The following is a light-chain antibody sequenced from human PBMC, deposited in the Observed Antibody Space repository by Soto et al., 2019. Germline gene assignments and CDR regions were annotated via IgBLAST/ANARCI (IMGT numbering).Light chain of an antibody. CDR2: EVT. Sequence: QSVLTQPPSASGSPGQSVTISCTGTSSDVGGYDYVSWYQQHPGKAPKLMIYEVTKRPSGVPDRFSGSKSGNTASLTVSGLQAEDDADYYCSSYAGRNNFVFGTGTKLTDL. J-gene: IGLJ1*01. CDR1: SSDVGGYDY. CDR3: SSYAGRNNFV. V-gene: IGLV2-8*01.